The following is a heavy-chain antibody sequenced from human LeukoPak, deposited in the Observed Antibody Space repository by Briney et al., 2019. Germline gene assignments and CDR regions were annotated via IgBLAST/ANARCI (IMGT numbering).Heavy chain of an antibody. J-gene: IGHJ4*02. D-gene: IGHD2-21*01. CDR1: GFTFSNYG. V-gene: IGHV3-30*03. Sequence: GGSLRLSCAASGFTFSNYGMHWVRQAPGKGLEWVAVISYDGSSKYYADSVKGRFSISRDNSKNTLYLQMNSLRAEDTAVYFCTRQSENYSLDYWGQGTLVTVSS. CDR2: ISYDGSSK. CDR3: TRQSENYSLDY.